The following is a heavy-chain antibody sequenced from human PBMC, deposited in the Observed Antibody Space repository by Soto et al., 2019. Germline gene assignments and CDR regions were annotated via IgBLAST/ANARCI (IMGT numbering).Heavy chain of an antibody. Sequence: EVQLLESGGDVVQPGGSLRLSCATSGFPFSAFAMNWVRHAPGKGLEWVSGIGGSGASIYYADSVKGRFTISRDNSKNTVYLQMNSLRAEDTAFYYCARSVRPLSWLDPWGKGTLVTVSS. CDR1: GFPFSAFA. V-gene: IGHV3-23*01. CDR2: IGGSGASI. D-gene: IGHD3-10*01. J-gene: IGHJ5*02. CDR3: ARSVRPLSWLDP.